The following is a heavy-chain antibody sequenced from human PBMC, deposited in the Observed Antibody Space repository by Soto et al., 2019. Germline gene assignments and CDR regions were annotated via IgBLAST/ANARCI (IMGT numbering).Heavy chain of an antibody. CDR1: GFILRNYW. Sequence: GGSLRLSCADSGFILRNYWMSWVRQAPGMGLQWVASIKEDGSEKYYVDPVKGRFTISRENAKNSLYLQMNSLRAEDTAVYYSAIYPSLDTWGQGILVTVSS. CDR2: IKEDGSEK. J-gene: IGHJ5*02. V-gene: IGHV3-7*03. D-gene: IGHD6-6*01. CDR3: AIYPSLDT.